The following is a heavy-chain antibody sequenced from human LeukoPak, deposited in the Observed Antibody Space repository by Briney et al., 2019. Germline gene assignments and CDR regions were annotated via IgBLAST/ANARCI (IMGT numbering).Heavy chain of an antibody. Sequence: GGSLRLSCAASGFTFSSFWMTWVRQAPGKGLEWVANIRQDGSAKYYVDSMKGRFTISRDNAKNSLCLQLNSLRAEDTAVYYCARDYYASGSHDSWGQGALVTVSS. CDR1: GFTFSSFW. J-gene: IGHJ4*02. CDR2: IRQDGSAK. CDR3: ARDYYASGSHDS. D-gene: IGHD3-10*01. V-gene: IGHV3-7*04.